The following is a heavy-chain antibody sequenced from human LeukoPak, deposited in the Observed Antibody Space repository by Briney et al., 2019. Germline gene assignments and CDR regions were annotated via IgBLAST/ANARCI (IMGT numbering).Heavy chain of an antibody. D-gene: IGHD1-26*01. CDR3: ATRYLLVGATTALFPDY. J-gene: IGHJ4*02. CDR2: ISSSGSYI. V-gene: IGHV3-21*01. CDR1: GFTFSSYN. Sequence: GGSLRLSCAASGFTFSSYNMNWVRQAPGKGLEWVSSISSSGSYIYYADSVKGRFTISRDNAKNSLFLQMNSLRAEDTAVYYCATRYLLVGATTALFPDYWGRGTLVTVSS.